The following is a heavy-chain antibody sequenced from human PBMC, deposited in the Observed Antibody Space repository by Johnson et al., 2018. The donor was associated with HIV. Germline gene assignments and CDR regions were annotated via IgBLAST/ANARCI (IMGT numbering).Heavy chain of an antibody. D-gene: IGHD3-22*01. Sequence: QVQLVESGGGVVQPGRSLRLSCAASGFTFSTYAMHWVRQAPGKGLEWVALISYDGSNKYYADSVKGRFTVSRDNSKNSLYLQMNSLRAEDTALYYCAKDISYGYYGLDAFDIWGQGTMVTVSS. CDR2: ISYDGSNK. V-gene: IGHV3-30-3*02. CDR1: GFTFSTYA. J-gene: IGHJ3*02. CDR3: AKDISYGYYGLDAFDI.